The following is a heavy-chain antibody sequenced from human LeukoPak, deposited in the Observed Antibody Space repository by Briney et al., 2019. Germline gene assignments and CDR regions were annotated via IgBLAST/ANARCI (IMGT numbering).Heavy chain of an antibody. Sequence: GGSLRLSCAASGFTLSSYAMSWVRQAPGKGLEGVSAISGSGGSTYYADSVKGRFTISIDNSKNALYLQMNSLRAEDTAVYYCAKVGEDNICSSTSCYTSWFDPWGQGTLVTVSS. J-gene: IGHJ5*02. CDR3: AKVGEDNICSSTSCYTSWFDP. V-gene: IGHV3-23*01. CDR2: ISGSGGST. D-gene: IGHD2-2*02. CDR1: GFTLSSYA.